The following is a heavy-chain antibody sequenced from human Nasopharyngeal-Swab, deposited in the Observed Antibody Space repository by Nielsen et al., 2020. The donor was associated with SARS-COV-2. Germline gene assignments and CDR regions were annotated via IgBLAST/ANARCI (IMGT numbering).Heavy chain of an antibody. CDR1: GGSISSGGYS. V-gene: IGHV4-30-2*01. Sequence: SETLSLTCTVSGGSISSGGYSWSWIRQPPGKGLEWIGYIYHSGSTYYNPSLNSRVTISVDRSKNQFSLKLSSVTAADTAVYYCARARSLDYGDYPVPYYFDYWGQGTLVTVSS. D-gene: IGHD4-17*01. J-gene: IGHJ4*02. CDR3: ARARSLDYGDYPVPYYFDY. CDR2: IYHSGST.